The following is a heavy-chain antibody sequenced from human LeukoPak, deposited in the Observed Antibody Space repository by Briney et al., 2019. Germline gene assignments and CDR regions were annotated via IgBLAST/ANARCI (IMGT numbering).Heavy chain of an antibody. V-gene: IGHV1-2*02. J-gene: IGHJ4*02. D-gene: IGHD3-9*01. CDR3: ARRDYDILTGPAYYFDY. CDR1: GYTFIDYH. CDR2: INPNSGGT. Sequence: ASVKVSCKASGYTFIDYHMHWVRQAPGQGLEWMGWINPNSGGTNYAQKFQGRVTMTRDTSISTAYMELSRLRSDDTAVYYCARRDYDILTGPAYYFDYWGQGTLVTVSS.